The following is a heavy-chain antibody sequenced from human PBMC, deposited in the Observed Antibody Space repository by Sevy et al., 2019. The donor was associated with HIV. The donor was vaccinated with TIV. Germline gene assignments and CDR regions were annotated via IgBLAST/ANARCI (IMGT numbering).Heavy chain of an antibody. D-gene: IGHD1-26*01. CDR3: ARTSSGSSFY. J-gene: IGHJ4*02. CDR2: IYPGDSDT. Sequence: GESLKISCKASGYTFANFWIGWVRQMPGKGLEGMGIIYPGDSDTRYSPSFQGQVTISADKSISTAYLQWSSLKASDSAIYYCARTSSGSSFYWGQGTLVTVSS. V-gene: IGHV5-51*01. CDR1: GYTFANFW.